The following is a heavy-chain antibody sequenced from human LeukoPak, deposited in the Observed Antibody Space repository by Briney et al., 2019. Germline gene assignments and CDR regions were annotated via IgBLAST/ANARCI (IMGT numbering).Heavy chain of an antibody. J-gene: IGHJ5*02. CDR3: ATSWRYYDSSGYYGGWFNP. D-gene: IGHD3-22*01. V-gene: IGHV1-24*01. CDR2: FDPEDGET. CDR1: GYTLTELS. Sequence: ASVKVSCKVSGYTLTELSMHWVRQAPGKGLEWMGGFDPEDGETIYAQKFQGRVTMTEDTSTDTAYMELSSLRSEDTAVYYCATSWRYYDSSGYYGGWFNPWGQGTLATVSS.